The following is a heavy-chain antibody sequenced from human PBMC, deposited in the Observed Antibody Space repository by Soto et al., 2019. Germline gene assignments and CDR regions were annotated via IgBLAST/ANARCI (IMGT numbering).Heavy chain of an antibody. D-gene: IGHD2-15*01. V-gene: IGHV3-11*01. Sequence: GGSLRLSCAASGFTFSDYYMSWIRQAPGKWLEWVSDISSSGSTIYYADSVKGRFTISRDNAKNSLFLQMNGLRAEDTAVYYCARDSSLYRSGGRCYVDYWGQGTLVTVSS. CDR2: ISSSGSTI. CDR3: ARDSSLYRSGGRCYVDY. CDR1: GFTFSDYY. J-gene: IGHJ4*02.